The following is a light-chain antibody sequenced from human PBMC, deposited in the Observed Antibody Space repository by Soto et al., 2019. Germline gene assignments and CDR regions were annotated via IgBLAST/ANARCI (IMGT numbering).Light chain of an antibody. CDR1: SSDVGSYNC. V-gene: IGLV2-14*01. Sequence: QSALTQPASVPGSPGQSITISCTGTSSDVGSYNCVSWYQQHPGKAPKLMIYEVRNRPSGVSDRFSGSKSGKTASLTIFGLQAEDEADYYCSSYTTSTTQVFGGGTKVTVL. CDR3: SSYTTSTTQV. J-gene: IGLJ2*01. CDR2: EVR.